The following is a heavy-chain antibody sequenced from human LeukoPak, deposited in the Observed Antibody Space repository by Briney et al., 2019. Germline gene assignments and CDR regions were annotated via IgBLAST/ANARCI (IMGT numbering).Heavy chain of an antibody. J-gene: IGHJ3*02. V-gene: IGHV1-69*13. CDR1: GGTFSSYA. D-gene: IGHD6-13*01. CDR3: ARDGATGRSQLVHTLGAFDI. Sequence: ASVKVSCKASGGTFSSYAISWVRQAPGQGLEWMGGIIPIFGTANYAQNFQGRVTITADESTSTAYMELSSLRSEDTAVYYCARDGATGRSQLVHTLGAFDIWGQGTMVTVSS. CDR2: IIPIFGTA.